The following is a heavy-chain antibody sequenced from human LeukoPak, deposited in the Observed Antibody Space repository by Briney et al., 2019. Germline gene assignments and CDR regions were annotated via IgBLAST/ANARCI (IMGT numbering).Heavy chain of an antibody. J-gene: IGHJ5*02. V-gene: IGHV4-31*03. CDR3: ARDRVRGSITYAGFDP. CDR2: IYYSGST. CDR1: GGSITYGGYY. D-gene: IGHD3-10*01. Sequence: PSETLSLTCTVSGGSITYGGYYWIWIRQLPGKALEWLGYIYYSGSTSYNPSLKSRVSISIDTSKNKFSLKLSSVTAADTAAYYCARDRVRGSITYAGFDPWGQGTLVTVSS.